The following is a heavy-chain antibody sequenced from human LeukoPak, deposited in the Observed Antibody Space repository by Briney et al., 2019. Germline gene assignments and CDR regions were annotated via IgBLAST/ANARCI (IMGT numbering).Heavy chain of an antibody. CDR1: GYTFTGYY. V-gene: IGHV1-2*02. Sequence: ASVKVSFKASGYTFTGYYLHWVRQAPGQGLDWMGWINPNSGGTTYAQNFKGRVTMTWDTSISTAYMELSRLRSDDTAVYYCAIMGAANFDHWCQGTLVTVSS. CDR2: INPNSGGT. CDR3: AIMGAANFDH. J-gene: IGHJ4*02. D-gene: IGHD1-26*01.